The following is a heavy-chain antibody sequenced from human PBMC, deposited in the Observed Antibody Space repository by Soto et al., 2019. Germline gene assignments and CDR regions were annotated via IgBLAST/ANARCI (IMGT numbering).Heavy chain of an antibody. CDR1: GGTFSSYA. V-gene: IGHV1-69*06. D-gene: IGHD2-2*01. J-gene: IGHJ6*02. CDR2: IIPIFGTA. Sequence: SVKVSCKASGGTFSSYAISWVRQAPGQGLEWMGGIIPIFGTANYAQKFQGRVTITADKSTSTAYMELSSLRSEDTAVYYCARDDGVVVVPAAIVNYGMDAWGQGTTVTVS. CDR3: ARDDGVVVVPAAIVNYGMDA.